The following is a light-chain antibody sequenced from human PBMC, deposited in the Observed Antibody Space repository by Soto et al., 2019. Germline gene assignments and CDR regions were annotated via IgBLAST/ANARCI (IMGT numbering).Light chain of an antibody. CDR1: QSVSSH. J-gene: IGKJ1*01. Sequence: EIVLTQSPATLSLSPGERATLSCRASQSVSSHLAWYQQKPGQAPRLLIDDASNRATGIPARFSGSGSGTDFILTISSLEPEDSAVYYCQQRADWWTFGQGTKVDIK. CDR3: QQRADWWT. V-gene: IGKV3-11*01. CDR2: DAS.